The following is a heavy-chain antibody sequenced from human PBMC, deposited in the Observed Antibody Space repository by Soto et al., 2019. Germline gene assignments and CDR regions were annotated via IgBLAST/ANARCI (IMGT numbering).Heavy chain of an antibody. CDR1: GFTFTSYG. Sequence: HVHLVESGGGVVQPGRSLRLSCEASGFTFTSYGMHWVRQAPGKGLEWVALISYDGSQRYYADSVKGRFTISRDLSRNAVYLQMNSLRPEDTAVYYCAKDWRTIAVAGFVDSWGQGTLVTVSS. D-gene: IGHD6-19*01. CDR3: AKDWRTIAVAGFVDS. V-gene: IGHV3-30*18. J-gene: IGHJ4*02. CDR2: ISYDGSQR.